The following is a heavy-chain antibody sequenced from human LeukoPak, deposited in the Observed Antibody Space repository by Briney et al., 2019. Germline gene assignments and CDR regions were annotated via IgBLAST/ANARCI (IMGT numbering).Heavy chain of an antibody. Sequence: PGGSLRLSCAASGFTFSSYSMNWVRQAPGKGLEWVSSISSSSSYIYYADSVKGRFTISRDNAKSSLYLQMNSLRAEDTAVYYCASGVAAGTTDKFDYWGQGTLVTVSS. CDR3: ASGVAAGTTDKFDY. CDR1: GFTFSSYS. V-gene: IGHV3-21*01. D-gene: IGHD6-13*01. CDR2: ISSSSSYI. J-gene: IGHJ4*02.